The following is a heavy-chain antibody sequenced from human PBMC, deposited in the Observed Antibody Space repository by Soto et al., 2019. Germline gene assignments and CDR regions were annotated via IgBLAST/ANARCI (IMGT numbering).Heavy chain of an antibody. D-gene: IGHD2-2*01. CDR1: VYTLTNYY. J-gene: IGHJ5*02. CDR3: ARSDESTSYPLDL. Sequence: AAVKVTFKSSVYTLTNYYRHWLREASGQGIKWMGWMKPRSGGIKYAQAISESDTMNREESISTDYMEVTSLRYGDTAVYFCARSDESTSYPLDLWGQGTLVTVSS. V-gene: IGHV1-2*02. CDR2: MKPRSGGI.